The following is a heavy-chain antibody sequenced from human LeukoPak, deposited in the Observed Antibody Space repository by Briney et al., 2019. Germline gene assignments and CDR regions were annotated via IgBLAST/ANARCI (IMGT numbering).Heavy chain of an antibody. Sequence: GGSLRLSCAASGFTFSSYGMHWVRQAPGKGLEWVAVISYDGSNKYYADSVKGRFTISRDNSKNTLYLQMSSLRAEDTAVYYCANDGSGYYYPFDYWGQGTLVTVSS. V-gene: IGHV3-30*18. CDR3: ANDGSGYYYPFDY. CDR1: GFTFSSYG. D-gene: IGHD3-22*01. J-gene: IGHJ4*02. CDR2: ISYDGSNK.